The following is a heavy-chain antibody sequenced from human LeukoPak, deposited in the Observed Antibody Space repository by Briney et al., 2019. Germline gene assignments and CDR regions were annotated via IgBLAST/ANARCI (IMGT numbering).Heavy chain of an antibody. CDR3: AKDEGGGLFYFDY. Sequence: PGGSLRLSCAASGFTFDDYTMHWVRQVPGKGLEWVSFVTWDGASAYYADAVKGRFTISRDNGKNSLYLQMNSLRAEDTAIYYCAKDEGGGLFYFDYWGRGTLVTVSS. J-gene: IGHJ4*02. D-gene: IGHD3-10*01. V-gene: IGHV3-43*01. CDR1: GFTFDDYT. CDR2: VTWDGASA.